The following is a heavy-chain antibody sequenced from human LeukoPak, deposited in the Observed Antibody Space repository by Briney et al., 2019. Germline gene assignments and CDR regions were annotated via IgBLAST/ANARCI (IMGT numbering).Heavy chain of an antibody. Sequence: GGSLRLSCAASGFTFSTYSMTWVRQGPGKGLEWVSSIYPSGDSTSYADSVKGRFTISRDNSKNTLYLQMSSLRIEDTAIYYCAKDVVPDSGWDLDYWGQGTLVTVSS. D-gene: IGHD6-19*01. CDR2: IYPSGDST. CDR1: GFTFSTYS. J-gene: IGHJ4*02. V-gene: IGHV3-23*01. CDR3: AKDVVPDSGWDLDY.